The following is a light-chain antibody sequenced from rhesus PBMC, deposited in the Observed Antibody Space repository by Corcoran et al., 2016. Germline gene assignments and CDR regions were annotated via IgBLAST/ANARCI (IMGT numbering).Light chain of an antibody. CDR2: KAS. V-gene: IGKV1-25*01. CDR1: QGISSY. Sequence: DIQMTQSPSSLSASVGDTVTITCRASQGISSYLAWYQQQPGKAPKLLIYKASTLQSGVPSRFSGSGSGTDFTLTISSLHPEDFATYYCQQHNSYPPTFGGGTKVEIK. CDR3: QQHNSYPPT. J-gene: IGKJ4*01.